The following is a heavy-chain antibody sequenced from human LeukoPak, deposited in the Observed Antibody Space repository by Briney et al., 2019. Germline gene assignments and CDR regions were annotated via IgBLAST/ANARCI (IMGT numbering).Heavy chain of an antibody. J-gene: IGHJ6*02. D-gene: IGHD2-2*01. Sequence: SETLSLTCAVYGGSFSGYYWSWIRQPPGKGLEWIGEINHSGSTNYNPSLKSRVTISVDTSKNQFSLKLSSVTAADTAVYYCARGSVVPAARSYYYYYYGMDVWGQGTTVTVSS. V-gene: IGHV4-34*01. CDR2: INHSGST. CDR1: GGSFSGYY. CDR3: ARGSVVPAARSYYYYYYGMDV.